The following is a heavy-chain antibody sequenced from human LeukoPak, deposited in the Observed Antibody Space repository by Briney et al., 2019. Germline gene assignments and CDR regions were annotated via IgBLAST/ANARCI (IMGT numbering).Heavy chain of an antibody. V-gene: IGHV4-59*02. J-gene: IGHJ5*02. CDR2: IRYGGRA. D-gene: IGHD3/OR15-3a*01. CDR3: ARRIVGTGWGQENWLDP. Sequence: SETLSLTCTVSGAYVANFLWYRIRQSPGKGLETIGHIRYGGRANYNPSLEVRVSMSVDTSKNQLSLTVSSVTAADTAVYFCARRIVGTGWGQENWLDPWGQGTLVTVSS. CDR1: GAYVANFL.